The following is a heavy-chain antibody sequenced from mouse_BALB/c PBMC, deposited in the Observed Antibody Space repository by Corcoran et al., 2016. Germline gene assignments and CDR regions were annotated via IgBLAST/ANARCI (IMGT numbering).Heavy chain of an antibody. CDR2: INTYTGEP. CDR3: ARSYDAMDY. CDR1: GYTFTNYG. Sequence: QIQLVQSGPELKKPGETVKISCKASGYTFTNYGMNWVKQAPGKGLKWMGWINTYTGEPTYADDFKGRFAFSLETSASTAYLQINNPKNEDTATYCCARSYDAMDYGGQGTSVTVSS. V-gene: IGHV9-3-1*01. J-gene: IGHJ4*01.